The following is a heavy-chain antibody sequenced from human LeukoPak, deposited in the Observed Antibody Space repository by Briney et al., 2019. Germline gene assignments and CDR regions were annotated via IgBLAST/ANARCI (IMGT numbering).Heavy chain of an antibody. J-gene: IGHJ3*02. CDR3: ARDGRQRKTYYYASGSANAFDI. V-gene: IGHV3-23*01. Sequence: GGSLRLSCSASGFTFSSYAMSWVRQAPGKGLEWVSAIRASGGTAYYADSVKGRFTISRDISKSTLYLQVNSLRAEDTAMYYCARDGRQRKTYYYASGSANAFDIWGQGTMTVSS. CDR1: GFTFSSYA. D-gene: IGHD3-10*01. CDR2: IRASGGTA.